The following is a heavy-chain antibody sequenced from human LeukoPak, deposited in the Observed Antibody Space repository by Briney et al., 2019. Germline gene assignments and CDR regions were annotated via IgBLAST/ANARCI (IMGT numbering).Heavy chain of an antibody. D-gene: IGHD6-13*01. V-gene: IGHV1-46*01. CDR2: INPSGGST. J-gene: IGHJ3*02. Sequence: AASVKVSCKASGYTFTSHYMHWVRQAPGHGLEWMGVINPSGGSTNYAQKFQGRVTMTTDTSTSTAYMELRSLRSDDTAVYYCARDQYSSSYHAFDIWGQGTVVTVSS. CDR3: ARDQYSSSYHAFDI. CDR1: GYTFTSHY.